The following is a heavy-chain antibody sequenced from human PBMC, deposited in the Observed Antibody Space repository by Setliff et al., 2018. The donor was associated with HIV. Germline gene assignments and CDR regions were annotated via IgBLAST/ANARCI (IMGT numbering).Heavy chain of an antibody. CDR3: AKDAAAGTNEWFDP. CDR2: INPISGGT. D-gene: IGHD6-13*01. V-gene: IGHV1-2*02. Sequence: GASVKVSCKVSGHTLTELSMHWVRQAPGKGLEWMGWINPISGGTNYAQKFQGRVTMTRDTSISTAYMELSRLRSDDTAVYYCAKDAAAGTNEWFDPWGQGTLVTVSS. CDR1: GHTLTELS. J-gene: IGHJ5*02.